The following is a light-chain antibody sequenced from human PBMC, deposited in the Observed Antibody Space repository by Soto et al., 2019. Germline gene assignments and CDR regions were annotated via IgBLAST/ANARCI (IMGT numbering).Light chain of an antibody. CDR3: SSYAGSNNLV. J-gene: IGLJ2*01. V-gene: IGLV2-8*01. CDR1: SSDVGGYNY. CDR2: EVN. Sequence: QSALTQPPSASGSPGQSVSISCTGTSSDVGGYNYVSWYQQHPGKDPKLIIYEVNKRTSGVPDRFSGSKSGNTASLTVSGLKAEDEADYYCSSYAGSNNLVFGGGTKVTVL.